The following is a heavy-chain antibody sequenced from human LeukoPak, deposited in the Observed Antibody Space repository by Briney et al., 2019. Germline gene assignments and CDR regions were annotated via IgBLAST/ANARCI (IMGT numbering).Heavy chain of an antibody. CDR1: GDTFSSYA. J-gene: IGHJ6*02. D-gene: IGHD4-17*01. CDR2: IIPILGIA. Sequence: ASVKVSCKASGDTFSSYAISWVRQAPGQGLEWMGRIIPILGIANYAQKFQGRVTISADTSTSTAYMELRSLRSDDTAVYYCARPTTEYYGMDVWGQGTTVTVSS. V-gene: IGHV1-69*04. CDR3: ARPTTEYYGMDV.